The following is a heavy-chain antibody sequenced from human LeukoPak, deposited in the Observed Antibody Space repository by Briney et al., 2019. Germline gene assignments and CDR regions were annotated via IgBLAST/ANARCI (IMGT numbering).Heavy chain of an antibody. J-gene: IGHJ5*02. Sequence: GASVKVSCKASGYTFTKYYIHWVRQGPGQGLEWMGIINPSGGSTSYAQKFQGRVTMTRDTSTSTVYMELSGLTSEDTAVYYCARADSGVDSSGYTWFDPWGQGTLVTVSS. CDR1: GYTFTKYY. CDR2: INPSGGST. V-gene: IGHV1-46*01. CDR3: ARADSGVDSSGYTWFDP. D-gene: IGHD3-22*01.